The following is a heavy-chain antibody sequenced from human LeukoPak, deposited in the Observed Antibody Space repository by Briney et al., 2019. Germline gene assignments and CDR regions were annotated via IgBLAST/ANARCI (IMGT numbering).Heavy chain of an antibody. CDR3: ARAPDTFGGVIVFDY. J-gene: IGHJ4*02. CDR1: GFTFSSYS. CDR2: ISSSSSYI. V-gene: IGHV3-21*01. D-gene: IGHD3-16*02. Sequence: GSLRLSCAASGFTFSSYSMNWVRQAPGKGLEWVSSISSSSSYIYYADSVKGRFTISRDNAKNSLYLQMNSLRAEDTAVYYCARAPDTFGGVIVFDYWGQGTLVTVSS.